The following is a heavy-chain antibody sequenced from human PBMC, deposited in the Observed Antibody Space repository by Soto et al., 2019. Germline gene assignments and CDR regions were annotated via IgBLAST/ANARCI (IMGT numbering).Heavy chain of an antibody. CDR1: GYTLTELS. CDR2: FDPEDGET. CDR3: ATAIIAAAGQYYYYGMDV. V-gene: IGHV1-24*01. Sequence: ASVKVSCKVSGYTLTELSMHWVRQAPGKGLEWMGGFDPEDGETIYAQKFQGRVTMTEDTSTDTAYMELSSLRSEDTAVYYCATAIIAAAGQYYYYGMDVWGQVNTVTVSS. J-gene: IGHJ6*02. D-gene: IGHD6-13*01.